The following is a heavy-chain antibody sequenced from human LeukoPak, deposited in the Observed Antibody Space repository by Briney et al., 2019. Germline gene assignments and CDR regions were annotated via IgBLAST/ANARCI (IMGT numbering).Heavy chain of an antibody. V-gene: IGHV4-34*01. Sequence: MSSETLSLTCAVYGGSFSGYYWSWIRQPPGQGLEWIGEINHSGSTNYNPSLKSRVTISVDTSTNQFSLRLSSVTAADTAVYYCARDGSNYAFYYFDYWGQGTPVTVSS. J-gene: IGHJ4*02. D-gene: IGHD2-15*01. CDR1: GGSFSGYY. CDR3: ARDGSNYAFYYFDY. CDR2: INHSGST.